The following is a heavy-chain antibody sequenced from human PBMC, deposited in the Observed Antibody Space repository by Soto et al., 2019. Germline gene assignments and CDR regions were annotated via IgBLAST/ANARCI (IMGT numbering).Heavy chain of an antibody. Sequence: QVQLQESGPGLVKPSGTLSLTCAVSGGSISNNDWWNWVRQPPGKGLEWIGKIYHTGNTNYNPSLKSRVTISVDKSKNQFSLKLSFVTAADTAVYYCARGAVTGDTNLDYWGQGTLVTVSS. J-gene: IGHJ4*02. V-gene: IGHV4-4*02. D-gene: IGHD6-19*01. CDR1: GGSISNNDW. CDR2: IYHTGNT. CDR3: ARGAVTGDTNLDY.